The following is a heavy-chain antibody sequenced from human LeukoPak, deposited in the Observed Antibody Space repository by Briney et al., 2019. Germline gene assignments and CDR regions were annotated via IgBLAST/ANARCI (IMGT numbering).Heavy chain of an antibody. J-gene: IGHJ3*01. D-gene: IGHD3/OR15-3a*01. CDR1: GFIFSNAW. CDR2: ITQDGSAK. CDR3: ADPDWG. V-gene: IGHV3-7*01. Sequence: PGGSLRLSCAVSGFIFSNAWMTWVRQAPGKGLEWVATITQDGSAKYYVDFVKGRFTISRGNARNSVYLQMNTLRAEDTAMYYCADPDWGWGQGTMVTVSS.